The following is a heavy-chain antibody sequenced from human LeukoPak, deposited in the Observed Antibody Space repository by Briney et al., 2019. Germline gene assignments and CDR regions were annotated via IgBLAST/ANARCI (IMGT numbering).Heavy chain of an antibody. D-gene: IGHD2-15*01. V-gene: IGHV1-3*01. J-gene: IGHJ4*02. CDR1: GYTFTSYA. CDR2: INAGNGNT. CDR3: ARVPQGLGYFDY. Sequence: ASVKVSCKASGYTFTSYAMHWVRQAPGQRLEWMGWINAGNGNTKYSQKFQGRVTITRDTSASTAYMELSSLRSEDTAVYYCARVPQGLGYFDYWGQGTLVTASS.